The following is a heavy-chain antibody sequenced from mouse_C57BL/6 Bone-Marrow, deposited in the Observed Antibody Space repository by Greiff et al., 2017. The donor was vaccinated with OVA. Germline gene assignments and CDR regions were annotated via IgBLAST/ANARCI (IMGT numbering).Heavy chain of an antibody. Sequence: DVMLVESGGDLVKPGGSLKLSCAASGFTFSSYGMSWVRQTPDKRLEWVATISSGGCYTYYPDSVKGRFTISRDNAKNTLYLQMSSLKSEDTAMYYCARHGYDGAYWGQGTLVTVSA. D-gene: IGHD2-2*01. CDR1: GFTFSSYG. CDR2: ISSGGCYT. CDR3: ARHGYDGAY. J-gene: IGHJ3*01. V-gene: IGHV5-6*02.